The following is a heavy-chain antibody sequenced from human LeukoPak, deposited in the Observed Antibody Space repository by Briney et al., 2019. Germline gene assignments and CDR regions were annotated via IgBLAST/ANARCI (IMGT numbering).Heavy chain of an antibody. CDR3: AKGEYVDTARYYYYYMDV. D-gene: IGHD5-18*01. J-gene: IGHJ6*03. V-gene: IGHV3-23*01. Sequence: PGGSLRLACAASAFTFSIYAMNWVREAQEKGLEWVSAISGSRGSTYHADSVKGRFTISRDNSKNTLYLQMNSLRAEDTAVYYCAKGEYVDTARYYYYYMDVWGKGTTVTISS. CDR1: AFTFSIYA. CDR2: ISGSRGST.